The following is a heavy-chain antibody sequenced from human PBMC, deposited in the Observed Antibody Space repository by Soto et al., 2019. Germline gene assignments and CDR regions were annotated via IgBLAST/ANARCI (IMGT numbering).Heavy chain of an antibody. Sequence: QVQLVQSGAEVKKPGASVKDSCKASGYTFTSYGISWVRQAPGQGLEWMGWISAYNGNTNYAQKLQGRVTMTTDTSTSTAYMELRSLRSDDTAVYYCAREMEEYYYGSGSYYIYWGQGTLVTVSS. CDR3: AREMEEYYYGSGSYYIY. CDR1: GYTFTSYG. J-gene: IGHJ4*02. V-gene: IGHV1-18*01. CDR2: ISAYNGNT. D-gene: IGHD3-10*01.